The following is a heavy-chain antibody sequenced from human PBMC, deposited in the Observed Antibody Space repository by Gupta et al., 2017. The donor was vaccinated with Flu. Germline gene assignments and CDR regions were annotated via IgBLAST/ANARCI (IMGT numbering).Heavy chain of an antibody. CDR3: ARMAGIFGVGGMDV. J-gene: IGHJ6*02. D-gene: IGHD3-3*01. Sequence: EVQLVESGGGLVQPGGSLRLSCAASGFTVSSNYMSWVRQAPGKGMEWVSVIYSGGSTYYADSVKGRFTISRDNSKNTLYLQMNSLRAEDTAVYYCARMAGIFGVGGMDVWGQGTTVTVSS. CDR1: GFTVSSNY. V-gene: IGHV3-66*02. CDR2: IYSGGST.